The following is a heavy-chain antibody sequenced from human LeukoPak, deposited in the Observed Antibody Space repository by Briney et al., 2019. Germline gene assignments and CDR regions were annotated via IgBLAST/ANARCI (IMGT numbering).Heavy chain of an antibody. CDR2: ISYDGSNK. CDR3: AARPLRARHYYYYGMDV. CDR1: GYTFSSYG. Sequence: GGSLRLSCAASGYTFSSYGMHWVRQAPGKGLEWVAVISYDGSNKYYADSAKGRFTISRDNSKNTLYLQMNSLRAEDTAVYYCAARPLRARHYYYYGMDVWGQGTTVTVSS. V-gene: IGHV3-30*03. J-gene: IGHJ6*02.